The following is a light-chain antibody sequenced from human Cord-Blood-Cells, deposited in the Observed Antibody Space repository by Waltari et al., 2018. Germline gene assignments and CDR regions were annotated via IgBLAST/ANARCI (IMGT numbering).Light chain of an antibody. CDR3: QQYYSTPMCS. CDR2: WAC. Sequence: DLVLTQSPASLAVPLGVRATINCKPSQRVLYSSNNKNYLPWYQQKPGQPPKLLIYWACTRESGVPDRFSGSGSGTDFTLAIGSLQAEDVAVYCCQQYYSTPMCSVGQGSKLEIK. V-gene: IGKV4-1*01. CDR1: QRVLYSSNNKNY. J-gene: IGKJ2*04.